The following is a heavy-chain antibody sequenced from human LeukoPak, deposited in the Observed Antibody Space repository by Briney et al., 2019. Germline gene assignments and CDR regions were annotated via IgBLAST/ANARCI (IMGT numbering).Heavy chain of an antibody. J-gene: IGHJ4*02. CDR2: ISTNGGST. V-gene: IGHV3-64D*06. CDR3: ARARIAVAGTAFQYYFDY. D-gene: IGHD6-19*01. CDR1: GFTFSNYA. Sequence: GGSLRLSCSASGFTFSNYAMHWVRQAPGKGLEFVSAISTNGGSTYYADPVKGRFTISRDNSKNTLFLQMSSLRAEDTAVYYCARARIAVAGTAFQYYFDYWGQGTLVTVSS.